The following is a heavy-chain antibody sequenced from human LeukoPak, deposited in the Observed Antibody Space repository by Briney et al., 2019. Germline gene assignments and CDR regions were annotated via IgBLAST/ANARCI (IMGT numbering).Heavy chain of an antibody. Sequence: GGSLRLSCAASGFSFSYAWTNWVRQPPGKGLGWVGRIYSKSDGGRTEYAAPVKGRFIISRDDSMNTLDLQMNSLQTDDTALYYCATGSNRYDSSDFDRWGQGTLVTVSS. V-gene: IGHV3-15*01. CDR1: GFSFSYAW. CDR3: ATGSNRYDSSDFDR. D-gene: IGHD3-22*01. J-gene: IGHJ4*02. CDR2: IYSKSDGGRT.